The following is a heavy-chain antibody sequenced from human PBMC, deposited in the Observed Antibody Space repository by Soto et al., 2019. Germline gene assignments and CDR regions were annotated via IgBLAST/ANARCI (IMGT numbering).Heavy chain of an antibody. Sequence: SETLSLTCAISGDSVSSNSAAWNWFRQSPSRGLEWLGRTYYRSKWYNDYAVSVKSRITINPDTSKNQFSLQLNSVTPEDTAVYYCARDLGKGYYYYYGMDVWGQGTTVTVSS. J-gene: IGHJ6*02. D-gene: IGHD2-15*01. CDR3: ARDLGKGYYYYYGMDV. V-gene: IGHV6-1*01. CDR2: TYYRSKWYN. CDR1: GDSVSSNSAA.